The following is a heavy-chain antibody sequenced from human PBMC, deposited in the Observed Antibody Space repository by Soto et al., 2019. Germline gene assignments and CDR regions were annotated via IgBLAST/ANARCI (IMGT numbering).Heavy chain of an antibody. J-gene: IGHJ6*03. D-gene: IGHD6-13*01. V-gene: IGHV3-30*18. Sequence: GGSLRLSCAASGFTFSSYGMHWVRQAPGKGLEWVAVISYDGSNKYYADSVKGRFTISRDNSKNTLYLQMNSLRTEDTAVYYRAKYYSSSYYYYYYMHVWGKGTTVTVPS. CDR1: GFTFSSYG. CDR3: AKYYSSSYYYYYYMHV. CDR2: ISYDGSNK.